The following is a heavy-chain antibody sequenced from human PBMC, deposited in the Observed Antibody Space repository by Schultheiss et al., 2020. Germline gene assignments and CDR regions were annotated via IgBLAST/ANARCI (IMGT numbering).Heavy chain of an antibody. CDR2: IYPGDSDT. CDR3: ARLFNYGSGSYRWFDP. CDR1: GYSFTSYW. D-gene: IGHD3-10*01. Sequence: KVSCKGSGYSFTSYWIGWVRQMPGKGLEWMGIIYPGDSDTRYSPSFQGQVTISADKSISTAYLQWSSLKASDTAMYYCARLFNYGSGSYRWFDPWGQGTLVTVSS. J-gene: IGHJ5*02. V-gene: IGHV5-51*01.